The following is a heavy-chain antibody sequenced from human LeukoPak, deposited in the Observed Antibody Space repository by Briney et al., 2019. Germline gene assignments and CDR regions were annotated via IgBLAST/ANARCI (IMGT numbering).Heavy chain of an antibody. Sequence: GGSLRLSCAASGFTFSGYWMNWARQAPGKGLEWVASINHNGNVNYYVDSVKGRFTISRDNAKNSLYLQMSNLRAEDTAVYYCARDKMAGAVTGSLFDSWGQGTLVTVSS. CDR3: ARDKMAGAVTGSLFDS. CDR2: INHNGNVN. V-gene: IGHV3-7*03. J-gene: IGHJ4*02. D-gene: IGHD6-19*01. CDR1: GFTFSGYW.